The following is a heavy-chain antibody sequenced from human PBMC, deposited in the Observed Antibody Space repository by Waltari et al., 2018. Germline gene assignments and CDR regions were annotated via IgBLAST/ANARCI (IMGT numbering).Heavy chain of an antibody. V-gene: IGHV3-21*01. CDR2: ISSSSSYI. CDR1: GFTFSSYS. Sequence: EVQLVESGGGLVKPGGSLRLSCAASGFTFSSYSMNWVRQAPGTGLEWVSSISSSSSYIYYADSVKGRFTISRDNAKNSLYLQMNSLRAEDTAVYYCAREYDFWSGYYAHLRYYYYGMDVWGQGTTVTVSS. D-gene: IGHD3-3*01. J-gene: IGHJ6*02. CDR3: AREYDFWSGYYAHLRYYYYGMDV.